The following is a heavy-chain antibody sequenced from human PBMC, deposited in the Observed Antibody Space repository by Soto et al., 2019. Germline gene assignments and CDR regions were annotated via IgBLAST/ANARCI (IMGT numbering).Heavy chain of an antibody. V-gene: IGHV3-7*01. D-gene: IGHD6-19*01. CDR1: GFTLSSYW. J-gene: IGHJ6*02. CDR2: IKKDGSEK. Sequence: EVQLVESGGGLVQPGGSLRLSCAASGFTLSSYWMNWVRQAPGQGLEWVANIKKDGSEKYSADSVKGRFFISRDNAKNSLYLQMNFLRAEDTAVYYCARDADASGWYHYGMDVWGQGTMVTVSS. CDR3: ARDADASGWYHYGMDV.